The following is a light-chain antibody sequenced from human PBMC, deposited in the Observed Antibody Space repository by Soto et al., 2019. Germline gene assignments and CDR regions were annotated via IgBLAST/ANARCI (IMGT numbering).Light chain of an antibody. CDR1: SXDVGGYNY. V-gene: IGLV2-14*01. CDR3: SSFTNTITRYA. Sequence: QSVLAQPASVSGSPGQSITISCTGTSXDVGGYNYVSWFQHHPGKAPKLIIYEVSYRPSGVSNRFSGSKSGDTASLTISGLQAEDEADYYCSSFTNTITRYAFGTGTKVTAL. J-gene: IGLJ1*01. CDR2: EVS.